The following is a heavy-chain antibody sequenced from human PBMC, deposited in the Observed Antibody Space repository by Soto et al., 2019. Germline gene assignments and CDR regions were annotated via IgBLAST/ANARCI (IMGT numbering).Heavy chain of an antibody. Sequence: SETLSLTCAVYGGSFSGYYWSWIRQPPGKGLEWIGEINHSGSTNYNPSLKSRVTISVDTSKNQFSLRLSSVTAADTAVYYCARVWFGELLRVYYYYGMDVWGQGTTVTVSS. CDR1: GGSFSGYY. J-gene: IGHJ6*02. D-gene: IGHD3-10*01. V-gene: IGHV4-34*01. CDR3: ARVWFGELLRVYYYYGMDV. CDR2: INHSGST.